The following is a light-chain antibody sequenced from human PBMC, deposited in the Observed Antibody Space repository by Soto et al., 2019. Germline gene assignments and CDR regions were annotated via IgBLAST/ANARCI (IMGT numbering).Light chain of an antibody. J-gene: IGKJ4*01. Sequence: DIQMNQSPSSLSASVGDRVTITCQASQDIYNYLNWYQQKPGKAPKLLIYDASNLETGVPSRFSGSGSGTAFTFTISSLQPEDIATYYCQQYDDLITFGGGTKVEIK. CDR1: QDIYNY. CDR3: QQYDDLIT. CDR2: DAS. V-gene: IGKV1-33*01.